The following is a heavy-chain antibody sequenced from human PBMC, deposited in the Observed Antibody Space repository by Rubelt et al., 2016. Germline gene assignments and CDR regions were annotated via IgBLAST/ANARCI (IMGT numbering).Heavy chain of an antibody. CDR3: AKDLDSMVRGVDY. D-gene: IGHD3-10*01. CDR1: GFTFTAYS. CDR2: ISGSGGST. V-gene: IGHV3-23*04. Sequence: EVQLVESGGGLVQPGGSLRLSCAASGFTFTAYSMNWVRQAPGKGLEWVSAISGSGGSTYYADSVKGRFTISRDNSKNTLYLQMNSLRAEDTAVYYCAKDLDSMVRGVDYWGQGTLVTVSS. J-gene: IGHJ4*02.